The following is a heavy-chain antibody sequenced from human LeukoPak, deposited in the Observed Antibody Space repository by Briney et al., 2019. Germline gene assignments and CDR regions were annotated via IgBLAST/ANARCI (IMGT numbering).Heavy chain of an antibody. D-gene: IGHD3-9*01. CDR2: IYPGDSDT. CDR3: ARRGLRYFGWLEENWFDP. CDR1: GYSFTSYW. V-gene: IGHV5-51*01. J-gene: IGHJ5*02. Sequence: GESLKISCKGSGYSFTSYWIGWVRQMPGKGLEWMGIIYPGDSDTRYSPSFQGQVTISADKSISTAYLQWSSLKASDTAMYYCARRGLRYFGWLEENWFDPWGQGTLVTVSS.